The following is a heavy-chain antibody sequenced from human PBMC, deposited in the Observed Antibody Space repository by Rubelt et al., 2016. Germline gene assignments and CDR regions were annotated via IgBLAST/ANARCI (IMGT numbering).Heavy chain of an antibody. CDR3: ASSSGSYYSLDY. V-gene: IGHV1-2*02. J-gene: IGHJ4*02. Sequence: QVQLVRSGAEVKKPGASVKVSCKASGYTFTGYYMHWVRQAPGQGLEWLGWINHNSGGTNYAQKFQGRVTMTRDTSISTGYMELSRLRSDDTAVYYCASSSGSYYSLDYWGQGTLVTVSS. CDR1: GYTFTGYY. D-gene: IGHD1-26*01. CDR2: INHNSGGT.